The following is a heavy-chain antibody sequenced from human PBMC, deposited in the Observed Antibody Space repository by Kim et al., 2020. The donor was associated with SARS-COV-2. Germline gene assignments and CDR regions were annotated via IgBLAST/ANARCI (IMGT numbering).Heavy chain of an antibody. J-gene: IGHJ4*02. CDR2: VTYSGDTT. CDR3: AKTKDYISSSLDN. CDR1: GFTFDTSG. V-gene: IGHV3-23*01. Sequence: AGSLRLSCVASGFTFDTSGMTWVRQAPGKGLEWVSGVTYSGDTTYYKDSVKGRFTISSDNSKNTLYLQMNSLRAEDTAIYYCAKTKDYISSSLDNWGQGTLVTVSS. D-gene: IGHD6-6*01.